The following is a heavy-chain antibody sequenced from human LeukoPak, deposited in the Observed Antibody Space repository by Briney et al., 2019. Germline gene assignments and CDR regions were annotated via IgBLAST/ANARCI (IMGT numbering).Heavy chain of an antibody. CDR2: ISWNSGSI. V-gene: IGHV3-9*01. Sequence: GRSLRLSCAASGFTFDDYAMHWVRQAPGKGLEWVSGISWNSGSIGYADSVKGRFTISRDNAKNSLYLQMNRLRAEDTALYYCAKDLPRYCSGGSCPFDYWGQGTLVTVSS. CDR3: AKDLPRYCSGGSCPFDY. D-gene: IGHD2-15*01. CDR1: GFTFDDYA. J-gene: IGHJ4*02.